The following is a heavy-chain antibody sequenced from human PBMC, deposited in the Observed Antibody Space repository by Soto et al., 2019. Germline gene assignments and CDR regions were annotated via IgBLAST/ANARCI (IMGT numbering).Heavy chain of an antibody. CDR1: GLSLSTSGVG. Sequence: QITLKESGPTLVKPTQTLTLTCTFSGLSLSTSGVGVGWIRQPPGKALDWLALIYWNDDKRYSPSLKTRLTITKDTSKNQVVLTMTNMDPVDTATYYCAHSCQRCGYGDYGYFDYWGQGTLVTVSS. V-gene: IGHV2-5*01. J-gene: IGHJ4*02. CDR3: AHSCQRCGYGDYGYFDY. D-gene: IGHD4-17*01. CDR2: IYWNDDK.